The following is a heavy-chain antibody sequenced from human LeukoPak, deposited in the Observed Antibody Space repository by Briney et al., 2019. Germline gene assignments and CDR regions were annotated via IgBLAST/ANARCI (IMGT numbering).Heavy chain of an antibody. CDR1: GFTFSNAW. CDR3: TTAGRELLNYYYGMDV. D-gene: IGHD1-26*01. V-gene: IGHV3-15*01. J-gene: IGHJ6*02. CDR2: IKSKTDGGTT. Sequence: NPGGSLRLSCAASGFTFSNAWMSWVRQAPGKGLEWVGRIKSKTDGGTTDYAAPVKGRFTISRDDSKNTLYLQMNSLKTEDTAVYYCTTAGRELLNYYYGMDVWGQGTTVTVSS.